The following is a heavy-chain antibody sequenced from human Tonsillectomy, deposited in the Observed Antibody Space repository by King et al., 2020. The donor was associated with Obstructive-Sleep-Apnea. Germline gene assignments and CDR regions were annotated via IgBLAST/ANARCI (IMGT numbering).Heavy chain of an antibody. CDR2: ISYDGSNK. D-gene: IGHD4-17*01. Sequence: VQLVQSGGGVVQPGRSLRLSCAGSRFTFSSYCMHWVRQAPGKGLEWVAVISYDGSNKYYADSVKGRFTISRDNSKNTLYLQMNSLRAGDTAVYYCAKANYGDFSLGYWGQGTLVTVSS. CDR3: AKANYGDFSLGY. CDR1: RFTFSSYC. J-gene: IGHJ4*02. V-gene: IGHV3-30*18.